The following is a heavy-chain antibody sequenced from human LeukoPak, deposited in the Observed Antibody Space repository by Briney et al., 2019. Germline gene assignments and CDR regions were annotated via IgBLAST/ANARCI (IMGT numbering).Heavy chain of an antibody. J-gene: IGHJ3*02. Sequence: SQTLSLTCTVSGGSISSDTYYWTWIRQHPGKGLEWSGCIYYSGSTYYNPSLKSRVTISVDTSKNQFSLKLSSVIVADTAVYYCARDSRISPYDAFDIWGQGTMVTVSS. V-gene: IGHV4-31*03. CDR3: ARDSRISPYDAFDI. D-gene: IGHD3-3*02. CDR1: GGSISSDTYY. CDR2: IYYSGST.